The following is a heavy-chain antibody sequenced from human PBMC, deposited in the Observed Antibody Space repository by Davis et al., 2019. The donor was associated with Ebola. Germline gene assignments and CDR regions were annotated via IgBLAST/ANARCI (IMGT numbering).Heavy chain of an antibody. CDR1: GFTFSSYG. J-gene: IGHJ6*02. D-gene: IGHD6-19*01. CDR3: ASEYSSGWYASMDV. CDR2: IWYDGSNK. Sequence: GGSLRLSCAASGFTFSSYGMHWVRQAPGKGLEWVAVIWYDGSNKYYADSVKGRFTISRDNSKNTLYLQMNSLRAEDTAVYYCASEYSSGWYASMDVWGQGTTVTVSS. V-gene: IGHV3-33*01.